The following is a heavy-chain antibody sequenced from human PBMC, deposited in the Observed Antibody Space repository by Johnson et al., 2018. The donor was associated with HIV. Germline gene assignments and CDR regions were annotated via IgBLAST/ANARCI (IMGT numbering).Heavy chain of an antibody. CDR1: GFTVSSNY. D-gene: IGHD3-3*01. V-gene: IGHV3-66*01. J-gene: IGHJ3*02. Sequence: VQLVESGGGLVQPGGSLRLSCAASGFTVSSNYMSWVRQAPGQGLEWVSVIYSGGSTYYADSVKGRFTISRADAKNSLYLQMNSLRAGDTAVYYCARGGSHITIFGVDINMGAFDIWGQGTLVTLSS. CDR2: IYSGGST. CDR3: ARGGSHITIFGVDINMGAFDI.